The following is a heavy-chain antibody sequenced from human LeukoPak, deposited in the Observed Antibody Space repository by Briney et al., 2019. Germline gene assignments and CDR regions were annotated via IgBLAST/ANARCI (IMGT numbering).Heavy chain of an antibody. Sequence: GGSLRLSCAASGFSFSSYAMSWVRQAPGKGLEWVSAISGSGGSTYYADSVKGRFTISRDNSKNTLYLQMNSLRGEDTAEYYCAEEGRSLQTYWGQGTLVTVSS. CDR1: GFSFSSYA. V-gene: IGHV3-23*01. CDR3: AEEGRSLQTY. CDR2: ISGSGGST. D-gene: IGHD5-24*01. J-gene: IGHJ4*02.